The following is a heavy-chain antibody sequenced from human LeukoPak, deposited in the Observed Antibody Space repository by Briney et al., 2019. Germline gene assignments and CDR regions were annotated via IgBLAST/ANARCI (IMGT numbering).Heavy chain of an antibody. CDR3: ARDIVVVPADTFGYAFDI. D-gene: IGHD2-2*01. CDR1: GSTFSDYH. CDR2: INPKSGDA. Sequence: ASVKVSCKASGSTFSDYHINWVRQASGQGPEWMGWINPKSGDASYNQAFQGRVTMTRDTSISAAYMELSRLRSDDTAVYYCARDIVVVPADTFGYAFDIWGQGTMVTVSS. J-gene: IGHJ3*02. V-gene: IGHV1-2*02.